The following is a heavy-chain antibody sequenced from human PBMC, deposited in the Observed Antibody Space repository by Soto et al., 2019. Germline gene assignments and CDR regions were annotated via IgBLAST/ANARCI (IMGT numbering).Heavy chain of an antibody. CDR1: GGSFSGYY. Sequence: PSETLSLTCAFYGGSFSGYYWSWIRQPPGKGLEWIGEINHSGSTNYNPSLKSRVTISVDTSKNQFSLKLSSVTAADTAVYYCARITIFGVVDFDYWGQGTLVTVSS. J-gene: IGHJ4*02. CDR2: INHSGST. CDR3: ARITIFGVVDFDY. D-gene: IGHD3-3*01. V-gene: IGHV4-34*01.